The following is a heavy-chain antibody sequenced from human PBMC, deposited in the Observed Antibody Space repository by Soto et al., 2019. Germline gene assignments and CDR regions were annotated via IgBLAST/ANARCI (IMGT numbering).Heavy chain of an antibody. CDR1: GYSFTDCH. CDR2: INPKSGGT. V-gene: IGHV1-2*04. J-gene: IGHJ6*02. D-gene: IGHD2-8*01. CDR3: ARGDSTDCSNGVCSFFYNHDMDV. Sequence: AAVKVSCKASGYSFTDCHIHWVRQAPGQGLEWLGRINPKSGGTSTAQKFQGWVTMTTDTSISTASMELTRLTSDDTAIYYCARGDSTDCSNGVCSFFYNHDMDVWGQGTTVTVSS.